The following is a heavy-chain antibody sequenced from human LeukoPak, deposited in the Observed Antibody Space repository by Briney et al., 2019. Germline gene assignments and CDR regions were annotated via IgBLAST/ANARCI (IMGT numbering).Heavy chain of an antibody. D-gene: IGHD3-9*01. CDR2: IYYSGST. CDR1: GGSISSYY. CDR3: ARDHTYYDILTGYSFGAFDI. V-gene: IGHV4-59*01. J-gene: IGHJ3*02. Sequence: PSETLSLTCTVSGGSISSYYWSWIRQPPGKGLQWIGYIYYSGSTNYNPSLKSRVTISLSTSKNQFSLKLSSVTAADTAVYYCARDHTYYDILTGYSFGAFDIWGQGTMVTVSS.